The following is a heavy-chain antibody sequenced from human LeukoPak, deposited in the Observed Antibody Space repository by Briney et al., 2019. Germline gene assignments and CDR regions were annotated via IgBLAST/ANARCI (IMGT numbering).Heavy chain of an antibody. CDR3: ARLRVTADAFDI. D-gene: IGHD4-17*01. V-gene: IGHV4-39*01. J-gene: IGHJ3*02. CDR1: GGSISSSSYY. CDR2: IYYSGST. Sequence: PSETLSLTCTVSGGSISSSSYYWGWIRQPPGKGLEWIGSIYYSGSTYYNPSLKSRVTISVDTSKNQFSLKLSSVTAADTAVYYRARLRVTADAFDIWGQGTMVTVSS.